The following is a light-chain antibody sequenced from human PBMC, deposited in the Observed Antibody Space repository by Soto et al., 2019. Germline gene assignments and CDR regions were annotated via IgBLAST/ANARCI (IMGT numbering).Light chain of an antibody. Sequence: EIVLTQSPATLSLSPGERATLSCRASQSVGRNLAWYQQKPGQAPGLLIYDASNRATGIPARFSGSGSGTDFTLTISSLEPEDFAVYYCQQRSNWWTFGQGTKVEIK. CDR3: QQRSNWWT. CDR1: QSVGRN. CDR2: DAS. V-gene: IGKV3-11*01. J-gene: IGKJ1*01.